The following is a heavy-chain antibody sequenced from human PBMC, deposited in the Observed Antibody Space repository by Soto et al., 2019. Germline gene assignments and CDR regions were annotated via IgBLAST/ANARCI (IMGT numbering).Heavy chain of an antibody. Sequence: QVQLVQSGAEVKKPGSSVKVSCKASGGTFSSYAISWVRQAPGQGLEWMGGIIPIFGTANYAQKFQGRVTITADESTSTAYMELSSLRSEDTAVYYWARGVAARPTYYYYGMDVWGQGTTVTVSS. J-gene: IGHJ6*02. D-gene: IGHD6-6*01. V-gene: IGHV1-69*01. CDR1: GGTFSSYA. CDR3: ARGVAARPTYYYYGMDV. CDR2: IIPIFGTA.